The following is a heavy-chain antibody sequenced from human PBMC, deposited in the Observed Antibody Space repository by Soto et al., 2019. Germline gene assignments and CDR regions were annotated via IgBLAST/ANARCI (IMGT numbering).Heavy chain of an antibody. CDR2: IYYSGST. D-gene: IGHD6-13*01. J-gene: IGHJ5*02. CDR1: GGSISSSSYY. V-gene: IGHV4-39*02. CDR3: ARDQKNTYKRGINWFDP. Sequence: SETLSLTCTVSGGSISSSSYYWGWIRQPPGKGLEWIGSIYYSGSTYYNPSLKSRVTISIDTSKNQFSLKLSSVTAADTAVYYCARDQKNTYKRGINWFDPWGQGTLVTVSS.